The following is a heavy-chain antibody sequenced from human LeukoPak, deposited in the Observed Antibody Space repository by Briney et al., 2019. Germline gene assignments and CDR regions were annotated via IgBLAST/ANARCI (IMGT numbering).Heavy chain of an antibody. J-gene: IGHJ4*02. D-gene: IGHD1-7*01. CDR3: ARSTPSTNRNYPPLFSFDS. Sequence: PSETLSLTCAVSGGSINSGDYYWSWIRQPPGKGLEWIGYIYYSGSTSYNPSLKSRVSISEGTSKSQFSLKLKTMTAADTAVYFCARSTPSTNRNYPPLFSFDSWGQGILVTVSS. CDR1: GGSINSGDYY. V-gene: IGHV4-61*08. CDR2: IYYSGST.